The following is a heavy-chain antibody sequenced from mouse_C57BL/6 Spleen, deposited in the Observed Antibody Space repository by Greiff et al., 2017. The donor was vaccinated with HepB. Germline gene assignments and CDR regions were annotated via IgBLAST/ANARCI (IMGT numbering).Heavy chain of an antibody. J-gene: IGHJ4*01. Sequence: EVKVEESGGGLVKPGGSLKLSCAASGFTFSDYGMHWVRQAPEKGLEWVAYISSGSSTIYYADTVKGRFTISRDNAKNTLFLQMTSLRSEDTAMYYCARAIYDGYYPYAMDYWGQGTSVTVSS. CDR1: GFTFSDYG. CDR3: ARAIYDGYYPYAMDY. D-gene: IGHD2-3*01. CDR2: ISSGSSTI. V-gene: IGHV5-17*01.